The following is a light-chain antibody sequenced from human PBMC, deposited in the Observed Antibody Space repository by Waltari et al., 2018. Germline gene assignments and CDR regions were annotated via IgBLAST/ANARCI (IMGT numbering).Light chain of an antibody. J-gene: IGKJ4*02. CDR2: AAS. Sequence: IVLPHPPATWSVSSGERATLSCRASQSVDNNVDWYQQKRGQAPRLLIYAASSRASGIPARFFGSGSGTEFTLTISSLQSEDSAVYYCQQAYNGPLTFGEGTKVEI. CDR1: QSVDNN. V-gene: IGKV3-15*01. CDR3: QQAYNGPLT.